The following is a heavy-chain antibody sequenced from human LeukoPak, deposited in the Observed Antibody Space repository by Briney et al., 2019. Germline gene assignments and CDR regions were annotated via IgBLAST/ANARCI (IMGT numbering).Heavy chain of an antibody. CDR2: ISWNSGSI. CDR1: GFTFDDYA. D-gene: IGHD6-19*01. V-gene: IGHV3-9*01. CDR3: AKDGRSGWPGYYYYYGMDV. J-gene: IGHJ6*02. Sequence: GGSLRLSCAASGFTFDDYAMHWVRQAPGKGLEWVSGISWNSGSIGYADSVKGRFTISRDNAKNSLYLQMNSLRAEDTALYYCAKDGRSGWPGYYYYYGMDVWGQGTTVTVSS.